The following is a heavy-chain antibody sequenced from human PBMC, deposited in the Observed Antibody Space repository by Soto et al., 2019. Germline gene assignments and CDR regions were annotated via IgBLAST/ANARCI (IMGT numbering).Heavy chain of an antibody. Sequence: GGSLRLSCAASGFTVSSNYMSWVRQAPGKGLEWVSVIYSGGSTYYADSVKGRFTISRDNSKNTLYLQMNSLRAEDTAVYYCARDITGTSQYYYYGMDVWGQGTTVTVSS. D-gene: IGHD1-7*01. CDR2: IYSGGST. V-gene: IGHV3-53*01. CDR3: ARDITGTSQYYYYGMDV. J-gene: IGHJ6*02. CDR1: GFTVSSNY.